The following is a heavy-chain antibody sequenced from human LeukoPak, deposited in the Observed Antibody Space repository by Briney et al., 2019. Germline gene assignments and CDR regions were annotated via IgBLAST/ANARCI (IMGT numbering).Heavy chain of an antibody. V-gene: IGHV3-74*01. Sequence: GGSLRLSCAASGFTFSSYWMHWVRQAPGKGLVWVSRINSDGSSTSYADSVKGRFTISRDNAKNTLYLQMNSLRAEDTAVYYCASAYQLRYYYYGMDVWGQGTTVTVSS. D-gene: IGHD2-2*01. CDR1: GFTFSSYW. CDR2: INSDGSST. J-gene: IGHJ6*02. CDR3: ASAYQLRYYYYGMDV.